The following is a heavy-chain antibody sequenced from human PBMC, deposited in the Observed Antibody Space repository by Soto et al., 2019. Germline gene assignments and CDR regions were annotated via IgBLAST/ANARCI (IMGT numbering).Heavy chain of an antibody. Sequence: EPQVMESGGGLVQPGGSLRLSCAASRFSVSRNYVTWVRQAPGKGLEWVSVTYGAGTTDYADSVKGRFTVSRDESENTVNLQMNRLRTEDAAVYYCARGQDRYGSANNNWGQGTLVIVSS. V-gene: IGHV3-66*01. CDR2: TYGAGTT. CDR1: RFSVSRNY. J-gene: IGHJ4*02. D-gene: IGHD3-10*01. CDR3: ARGQDRYGSANNN.